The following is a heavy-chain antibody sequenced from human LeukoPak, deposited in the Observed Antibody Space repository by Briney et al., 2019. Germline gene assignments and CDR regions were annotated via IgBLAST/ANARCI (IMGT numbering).Heavy chain of an antibody. V-gene: IGHV3-49*03. Sequence: GGSLRLSCTASGFTFGDYAMSWFRQAPGKGLEWVGFIRSKVYGGTTEYAASVKRRFTISRDDSKSIAYLQMNSLKREDTAVYYCVRYSGDADYWGQGTLVTVYS. CDR3: VRYSGDADY. D-gene: IGHD5-12*01. CDR1: GFTFGDYA. J-gene: IGHJ4*02. CDR2: IRSKVYGGTT.